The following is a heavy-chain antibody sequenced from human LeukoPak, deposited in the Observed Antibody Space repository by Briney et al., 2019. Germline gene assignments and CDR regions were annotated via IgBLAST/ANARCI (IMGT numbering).Heavy chain of an antibody. CDR3: AREFTPYDYYSYMDV. CDR2: INHSGST. J-gene: IGHJ6*03. Sequence: SETLSLTCAVYGGSFSGYYWSWIRQPPGKGLEWIGEINHSGSTNYNPSLKSRATISVDTSKNQFSLKLSSVTAADTAVYYCAREFTPYDYYSYMDVWGKGTTVTVSS. V-gene: IGHV4-34*01. CDR1: GGSFSGYY.